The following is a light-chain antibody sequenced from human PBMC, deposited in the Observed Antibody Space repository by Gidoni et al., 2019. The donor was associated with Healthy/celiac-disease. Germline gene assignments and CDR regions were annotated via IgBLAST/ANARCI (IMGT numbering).Light chain of an antibody. J-gene: IGKJ2*01. CDR2: GAS. CDR1: QSVSSN. CDR3: QQYNNWPQT. Sequence: EIVLTQSPATLSVSPGARATLSCRASQSVSSNLAWYQQKPGQAPRLHIYGASTRATGIQARFSGSGSGTEFTLTISSLQSEDFAVYYCQQYNNWPQTFGQGTKLEIK. V-gene: IGKV3-15*01.